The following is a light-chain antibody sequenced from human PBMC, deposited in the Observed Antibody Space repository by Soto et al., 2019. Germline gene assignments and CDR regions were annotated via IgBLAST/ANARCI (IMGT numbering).Light chain of an antibody. Sequence: ENVLTQSPGTLSLSPGERATLSCRATQSVTSRYFAWYQQKPGQAPRLLIYGVSSRATDIPDRFSGSGSGTDFTLTISRLEPEDFVVYYCQQYGSSRRTFGQGTKVEIK. CDR1: QSVTSRY. V-gene: IGKV3-20*01. J-gene: IGKJ1*01. CDR2: GVS. CDR3: QQYGSSRRT.